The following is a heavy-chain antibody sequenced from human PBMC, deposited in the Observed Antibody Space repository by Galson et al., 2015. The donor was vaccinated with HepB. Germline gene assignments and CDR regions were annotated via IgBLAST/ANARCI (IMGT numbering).Heavy chain of an antibody. V-gene: IGHV4-34*01. CDR2: INHSGST. Sequence: ETLSLTCAVYGGSFSGCYWSWIRQPPGKGLEWVGEINHSGSTNYNPSLKSRVTISVDTSKNQFSLKLSTVTAADTAVYYCARGPPSRQSRFWWFDPWGQGTLVTVSS. J-gene: IGHJ5*02. D-gene: IGHD3-3*01. CDR1: GGSFSGCY. CDR3: ARGPPSRQSRFWWFDP.